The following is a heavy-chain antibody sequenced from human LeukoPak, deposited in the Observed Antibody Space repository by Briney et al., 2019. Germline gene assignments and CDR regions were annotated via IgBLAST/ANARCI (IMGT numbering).Heavy chain of an antibody. J-gene: IGHJ4*02. Sequence: GRSLRPSCAASGFAFNKYGMHWVRQAPGKGLEWVAVIWHDGRNKYYADSVKGRFTVSRDNSKNTLYLELNSLRDEDTAVFYCARDRGSDDPIDYWGQGTLVTVSS. CDR1: GFAFNKYG. V-gene: IGHV3-33*01. D-gene: IGHD2-15*01. CDR3: ARDRGSDDPIDY. CDR2: IWHDGRNK.